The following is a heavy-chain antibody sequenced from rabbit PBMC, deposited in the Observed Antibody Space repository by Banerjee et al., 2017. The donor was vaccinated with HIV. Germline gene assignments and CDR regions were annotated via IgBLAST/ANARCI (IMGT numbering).Heavy chain of an antibody. CDR2: ISSGSSGDT. Sequence: QSLEESGGDLVKPGASLTLTCTASGFSFSSRYYMCWVRQAPGKGLEWIACISSGSSGDTYYARWAKGRFTISKPSSTTVTLQMTSLTAADTATYFCARETSSGWGVVAYYFNLWGPGTLVTV. J-gene: IGHJ4*01. D-gene: IGHD4-1*01. CDR3: ARETSSGWGVVAYYFNL. V-gene: IGHV1S40*01. CDR1: GFSFSSRYY.